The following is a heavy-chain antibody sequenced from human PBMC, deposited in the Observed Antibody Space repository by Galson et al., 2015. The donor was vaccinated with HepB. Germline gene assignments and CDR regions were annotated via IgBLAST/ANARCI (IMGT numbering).Heavy chain of an antibody. Sequence: TLSLTCTVSGGSISSGGYYWSWIRQHPGKGLEWIGYIYYSGSTYYNPSLKSRVTISVDTPKNQFSLKLSSVTAADTAVYYCARDSDSSSFGYWGQGTLVTVSS. V-gene: IGHV4-31*03. CDR1: GGSISSGGYY. J-gene: IGHJ4*02. CDR3: ARDSDSSSFGY. CDR2: IYYSGST. D-gene: IGHD6-13*01.